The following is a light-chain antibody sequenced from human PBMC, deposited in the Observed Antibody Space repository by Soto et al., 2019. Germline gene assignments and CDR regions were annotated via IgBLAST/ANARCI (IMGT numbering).Light chain of an antibody. Sequence: EIVLTQSPATLSLSPGERATLSCRASQSVSSYLAWYQQKPGQAPRLLIYDAFNRATGIPARFSGSGSWTDFTLTISSLEPEDFAVYYCQHRSNWPLTFGGGTKVEIK. CDR3: QHRSNWPLT. CDR2: DAF. J-gene: IGKJ4*01. V-gene: IGKV3-11*01. CDR1: QSVSSY.